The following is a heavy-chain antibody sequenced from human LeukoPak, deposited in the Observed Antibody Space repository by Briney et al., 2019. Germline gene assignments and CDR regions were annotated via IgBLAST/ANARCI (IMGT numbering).Heavy chain of an antibody. CDR2: ISHDGSNK. CDR1: GFTFSSYG. J-gene: IGHJ4*02. Sequence: GGTLRLSCAASGFTFSSYGMHWVRRAPGKGLEWMTVISHDGSNKYYVDSVKGRFTISRDNSKSTLYLQMNSLRAEDTAVYYCAKEGYYGSGSFPDSWGQGTLVTVSS. CDR3: AKEGYYGSGSFPDS. D-gene: IGHD3-10*01. V-gene: IGHV3-30*18.